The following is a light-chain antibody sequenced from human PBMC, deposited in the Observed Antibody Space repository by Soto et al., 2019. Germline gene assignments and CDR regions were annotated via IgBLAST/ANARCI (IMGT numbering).Light chain of an antibody. V-gene: IGKV1-27*01. CDR2: AAS. J-gene: IGKJ1*01. CDR3: QKYDTAPLT. CDR1: QGISTY. Sequence: DIQMPQSPSSLSSSVGDRVTIACRASQGISTYLAWYQQKPGKVPKLLIYAASTLLSGIPSRFSGSGSGTDFTLTISSLQPEDVATYYCQKYDTAPLTFGQGTKVDIK.